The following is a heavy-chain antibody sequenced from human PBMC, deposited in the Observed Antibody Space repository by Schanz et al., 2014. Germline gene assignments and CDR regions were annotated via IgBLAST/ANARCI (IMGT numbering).Heavy chain of an antibody. CDR2: IHTNTGTP. Sequence: QVQLVQSGSELRKPGASVKISCMTSGYIFTNFPLSWVRQVPGRGLEWMGWIHTNTGTPTYAPGFAGRFVFSLNTAVGTAYLEITDVRTEYTAVYYCARIADLDFWGQGSLVTVSS. CDR3: ARIADLDF. CDR1: GYIFTNFP. J-gene: IGHJ4*02. D-gene: IGHD6-13*01. V-gene: IGHV7-4-1*02.